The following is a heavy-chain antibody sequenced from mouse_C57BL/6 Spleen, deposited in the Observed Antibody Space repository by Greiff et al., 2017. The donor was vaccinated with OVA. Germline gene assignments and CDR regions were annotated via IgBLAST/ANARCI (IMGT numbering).Heavy chain of an antibody. V-gene: IGHV1-55*01. CDR3: ARWEGLRRRGGYAMDY. J-gene: IGHJ4*01. CDR1: GYTFTSYW. CDR2: IYPGSGST. Sequence: QVQLKQSGAELVKPGASVQMSCKASGYTFTSYWITWVKQRPGQGLEWIGDIYPGSGSTNYNEKFKSKATLTVDTSSSTAYMQLSSLTSEDSAVYYCARWEGLRRRGGYAMDYWGQGTSVTVSS. D-gene: IGHD2-4*01.